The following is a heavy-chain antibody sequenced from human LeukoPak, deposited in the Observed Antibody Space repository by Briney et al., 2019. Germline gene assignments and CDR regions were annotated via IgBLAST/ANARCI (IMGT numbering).Heavy chain of an antibody. Sequence: EASVKVSCKASGYTFTSYYMHWVRQAPGQGLEWMGIINPSGGSTSYAQKFQGRVTMTRDTSTSTVYMELSSLRSEDTAVYYCARTPVLRFLGWFLDNWGQGPLFTVS. CDR2: INPSGGST. CDR3: ARTPVLRFLGWFLDN. CDR1: GYTFTSYY. J-gene: IGHJ4*02. D-gene: IGHD3-3*01. V-gene: IGHV1-46*01.